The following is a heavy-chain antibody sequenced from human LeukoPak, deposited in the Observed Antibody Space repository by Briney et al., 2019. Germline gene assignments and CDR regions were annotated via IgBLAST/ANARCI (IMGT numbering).Heavy chain of an antibody. CDR1: GGSFSGYY. Sequence: SETLSLTCAVYGGSFSGYYWSWIRQPPGKGLEWIGEINHSGSTNYNPSLKSRVTISVDTSKNQFSLKLSSVTAADTAVYYCARVGHDYVWGSYRSPRYFDYWGQGTLVTVSS. CDR2: INHSGST. CDR3: ARVGHDYVWGSYRSPRYFDY. D-gene: IGHD3-16*02. V-gene: IGHV4-34*01. J-gene: IGHJ4*02.